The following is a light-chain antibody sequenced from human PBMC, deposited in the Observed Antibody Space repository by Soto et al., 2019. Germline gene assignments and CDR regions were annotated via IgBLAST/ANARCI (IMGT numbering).Light chain of an antibody. CDR3: HQLRAYPLT. CDR1: QGINNF. CDR2: LAS. J-gene: IGKJ4*01. V-gene: IGKV1-9*01. Sequence: IQLTQSPSSLSSSVGDRVTFTCRASQGINNFLAWYQQKPGEAPKLLIYLASTMQSGVPSRFSGGGSGTDFTLTISRLQPEDFATYYCHQLRAYPLTFGGGTKVEIK.